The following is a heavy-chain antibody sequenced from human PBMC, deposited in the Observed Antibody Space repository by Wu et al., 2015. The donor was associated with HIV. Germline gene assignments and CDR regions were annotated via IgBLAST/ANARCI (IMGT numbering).Heavy chain of an antibody. CDR3: ARSPGAAGTRDAFDF. J-gene: IGHJ3*01. V-gene: IGHV1-69*12. Sequence: QVRLVQSGAEVKKPGSSVRVSCKASGGTFSNRAVSWVRQAPGQGLEWMAGTIPVFGTANYAQKFQGRVAITADESTNTAYMELSSLTSDDTAVYYCARSPGAAGTRDAFDFWGQGTMVTVSS. CDR2: TIPVFGTA. D-gene: IGHD6-13*01. CDR1: GGTFSNRA.